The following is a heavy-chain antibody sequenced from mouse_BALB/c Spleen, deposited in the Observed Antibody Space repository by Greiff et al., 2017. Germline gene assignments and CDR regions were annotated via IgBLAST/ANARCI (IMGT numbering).Heavy chain of an antibody. Sequence: VQLKESGPGLVKPSQSLSLICTVTGYSITSDYAWNWIRQFPGNQLEWMSYISYSGTTSDHPSLKSRISITRDTSKNQCFLQLNSVTTEDTATYYCARTLTMNYYAMDDWGEGTSVTVSS. V-gene: IGHV3-2*02. J-gene: IGHJ4*01. CDR3: ARTLTMNYYAMDD. CDR1: GYSITSDYA. D-gene: IGHD2-4*01. CDR2: ISYSGTT.